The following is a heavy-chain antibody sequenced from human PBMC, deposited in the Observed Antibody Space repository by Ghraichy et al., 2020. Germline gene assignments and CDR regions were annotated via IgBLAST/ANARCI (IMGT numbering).Heavy chain of an antibody. J-gene: IGHJ3*02. D-gene: IGHD2-15*01. Sequence: GGSLRLSCAASGFTFSSYGMHWVRQAPGKGLEWVAVISYEGSNKYYADSVKGRFTISRDNSKNTLYLQMNSLRAEDTAVCYCAYLAYCIGGSCYFDAFDIWGQGTMVTVSS. CDR2: ISYEGSNK. CDR1: GFTFSSYG. V-gene: IGHV3-30*03. CDR3: AYLAYCIGGSCYFDAFDI.